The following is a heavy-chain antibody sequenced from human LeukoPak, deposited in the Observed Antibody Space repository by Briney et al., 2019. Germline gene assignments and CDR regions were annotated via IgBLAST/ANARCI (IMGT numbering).Heavy chain of an antibody. J-gene: IGHJ5*02. CDR2: MNPNSGNT. Sequence: ASVKVSCKASGYTFTSYDINWVRQATGQGLEWMGWMNPNSGNTGYAQKFQGRVTMTRNTSISTAYMELSSLRSEDTAVYYCVRVRIAARSWFDPWGQGTLVTVSS. V-gene: IGHV1-8*01. CDR3: VRVRIAARSWFDP. D-gene: IGHD6-6*01. CDR1: GYTFTSYD.